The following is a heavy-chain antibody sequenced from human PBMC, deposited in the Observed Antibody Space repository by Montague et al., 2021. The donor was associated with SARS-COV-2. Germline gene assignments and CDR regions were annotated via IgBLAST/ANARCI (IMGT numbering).Heavy chain of an antibody. CDR1: GGSISSSSYY. Sequence: SETLSLTCTVSGGSISSSSYYWGWIRQPPGKGLEWIGSIYYSGSTYYNPSLKSRVTISVVTSKNQFSLKLSSVTAADTAVYYCARPLNLYYYGSGSYSSWFDPWGQGTLVTVSS. D-gene: IGHD3-10*01. J-gene: IGHJ5*02. CDR3: ARPLNLYYYGSGSYSSWFDP. CDR2: IYYSGST. V-gene: IGHV4-39*01.